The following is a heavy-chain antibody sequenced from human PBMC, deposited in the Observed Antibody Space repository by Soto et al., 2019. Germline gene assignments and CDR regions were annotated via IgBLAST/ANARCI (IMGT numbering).Heavy chain of an antibody. CDR1: GLSITDSEMG. CDR3: ARRQLAVAVSPWFDP. V-gene: IGHV2-26*01. Sequence: QVTLKESGPVLVKPTETLTLRCTVSGLSITDSEMGVSWIRQPPGQPLEWLAHIDSSGEKSYRTFLKSRLAISKDTSKSQIVPTMTNMDPADTATYYCARRQLAVAVSPWFDPWGQGIPVTVSS. D-gene: IGHD6-13*01. CDR2: IDSSGEK. J-gene: IGHJ5*02.